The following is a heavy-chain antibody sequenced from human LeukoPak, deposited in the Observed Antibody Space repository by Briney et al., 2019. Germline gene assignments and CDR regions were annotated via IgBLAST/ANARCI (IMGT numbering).Heavy chain of an antibody. D-gene: IGHD6-13*01. V-gene: IGHV4-30-4*08. Sequence: KPSETLSLTCTVSGGSISSGDYYWSWIRQPPGKGLEWIGYIYYSGSTYYNPSLKSRVTISVDTSKNQFSLKLSSVTAADTAVYYCARNRKWGIAAAGKLSYYYGMDVWGQGTTVTVSS. CDR2: IYYSGST. CDR1: GGSISSGDYY. CDR3: ARNRKWGIAAAGKLSYYYGMDV. J-gene: IGHJ6*02.